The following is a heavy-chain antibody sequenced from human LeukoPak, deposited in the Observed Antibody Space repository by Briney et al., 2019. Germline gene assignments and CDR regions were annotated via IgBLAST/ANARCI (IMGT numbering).Heavy chain of an antibody. CDR1: GGSISSSSYY. Sequence: SETLSLTCTVSGGSISSSSYYWGWIRQPPGKGLEWIGSIYYSGSTYYNPSLKSRITISVDTSKNQFSLKLSSVTAADTAVYYCASSSGNHPWGWWGQGTLVAVSS. CDR2: IYYSGST. V-gene: IGHV4-39*01. J-gene: IGHJ4*02. CDR3: ASSSGNHPWGW. D-gene: IGHD1-14*01.